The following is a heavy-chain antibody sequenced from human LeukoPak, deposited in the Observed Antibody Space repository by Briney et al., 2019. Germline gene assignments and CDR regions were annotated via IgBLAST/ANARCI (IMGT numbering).Heavy chain of an antibody. CDR2: INPNSGGT. J-gene: IGHJ4*02. D-gene: IGHD3-22*01. Sequence: ASVKVSCKASGYTFIVYYIHWVRQAPGQGLEWMGRINPNSGGTNYAQRFQGRVTMTRDTSISTAYMELSRLRSDDTAVYYCARGLDTYYFDSSGYYHGDYWGQGTLVTVSS. V-gene: IGHV1-2*06. CDR3: ARGLDTYYFDSSGYYHGDY. CDR1: GYTFIVYY.